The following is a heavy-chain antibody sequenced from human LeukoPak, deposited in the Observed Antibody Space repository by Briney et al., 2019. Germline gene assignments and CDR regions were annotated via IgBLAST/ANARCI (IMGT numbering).Heavy chain of an antibody. D-gene: IGHD2-15*01. V-gene: IGHV4-4*02. CDR2: VHRSGST. Sequence: PSETLSLTCAVSIGSTNGNYWSWVRQSPGKGLEWIGEVHRSGSTNYQPSLKSRVTISIDRSKDQISLDLTSVTAADTAVYYCAREIFTAPTPGAYWGQGTLVTVSS. CDR1: IGSTNGNY. J-gene: IGHJ4*02. CDR3: AREIFTAPTPGAY.